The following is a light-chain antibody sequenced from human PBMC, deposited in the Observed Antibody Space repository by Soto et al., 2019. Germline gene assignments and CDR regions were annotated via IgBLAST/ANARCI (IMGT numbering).Light chain of an antibody. V-gene: IGKV3-20*01. CDR2: GAS. CDR1: QSVSTNF. Sequence: EIVLTQSPGTLSLSPGEGATLSCRASQSVSTNFFAWYQQKPGQAPRLLIYGASTRATCIPDRFSGSGSGTDFTLTISRLEPEDFAVDYCQQYGRTSWTFGQGTKVEIK. CDR3: QQYGRTSWT. J-gene: IGKJ1*01.